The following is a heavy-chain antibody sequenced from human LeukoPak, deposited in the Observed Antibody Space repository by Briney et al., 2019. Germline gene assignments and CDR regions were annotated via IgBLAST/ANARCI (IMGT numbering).Heavy chain of an antibody. CDR3: ARRPYYYDSSGYYWFDP. Sequence: GSSVKVSCKASGGTFSSYAISWVRQAPGQGLEWMGGIIPIFGTASYAQKLQGRVTMTTDTSTSTAYMELRSLRSDDTAVYYCARRPYYYDSSGYYWFDPWGQGTLVTVSS. J-gene: IGHJ5*02. D-gene: IGHD3-22*01. V-gene: IGHV1-69*05. CDR2: IIPIFGTA. CDR1: GGTFSSYA.